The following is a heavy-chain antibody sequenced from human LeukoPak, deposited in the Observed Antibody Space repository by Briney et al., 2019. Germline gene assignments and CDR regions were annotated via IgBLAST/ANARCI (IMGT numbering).Heavy chain of an antibody. Sequence: PSETLSLTCTVSGGSISSYYRSWIRQPPGKGLELTGYIHYRGSTNYNPSLKSRVTISVDTSKNQFSLKLTSVTAADTAVYYCASSATNNWLDYWGQGTLVTVSS. D-gene: IGHD6-25*01. J-gene: IGHJ5*01. CDR3: ASSATNNWLDY. CDR2: IHYRGST. CDR1: GGSISSYY. V-gene: IGHV4-59*01.